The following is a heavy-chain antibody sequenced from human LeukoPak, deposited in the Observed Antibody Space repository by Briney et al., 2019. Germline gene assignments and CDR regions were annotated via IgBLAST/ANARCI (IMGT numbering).Heavy chain of an antibody. D-gene: IGHD1-14*01. CDR2: IIPIFGTA. CDR3: ARGEEPLTPFDY. CDR1: GGTFSSYA. V-gene: IGHV1-69*13. Sequence: SVKVSCKASGGTFSSYATSWVRQAPGQGLEWMGGIIPIFGTANYAQKFQGRVTITADESTSTAYMELSSLRSEDTAVYYCARGEEPLTPFDYWGQGTLVTVSS. J-gene: IGHJ4*02.